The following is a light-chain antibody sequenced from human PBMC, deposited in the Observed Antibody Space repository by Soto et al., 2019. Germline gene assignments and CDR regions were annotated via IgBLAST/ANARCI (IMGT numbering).Light chain of an antibody. V-gene: IGKV3-15*01. CDR3: QQSNNWPLT. CDR2: GAS. J-gene: IGKJ4*01. Sequence: EIVMTQSPATQSVSPGERATLSGRASQSVSSNLAWYQQKPGQAPRLLIYGASTRATGIPARFSGSGSGTEFTLTISSLQSEDFAIYYCQQSNNWPLTFGGGTKVEIK. CDR1: QSVSSN.